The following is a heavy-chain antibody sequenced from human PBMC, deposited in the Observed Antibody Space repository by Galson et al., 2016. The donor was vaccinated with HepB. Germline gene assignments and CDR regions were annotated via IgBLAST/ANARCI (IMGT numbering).Heavy chain of an antibody. Sequence: SVKVSCKASGYTFTTYGITWVRQAPGQGLEWVGWISAFTGNTDYAQKFQGRVTMTTDMSTNTAHMELKSLRSDDTAVYYCARDVADYEFWSGYLDVFDIWGQGTMVTVSS. D-gene: IGHD3-3*01. CDR3: ARDVADYEFWSGYLDVFDI. J-gene: IGHJ3*02. CDR1: GYTFTTYG. CDR2: ISAFTGNT. V-gene: IGHV1-18*01.